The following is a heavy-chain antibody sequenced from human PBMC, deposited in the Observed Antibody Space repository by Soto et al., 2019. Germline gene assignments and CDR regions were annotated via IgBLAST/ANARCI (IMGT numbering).Heavy chain of an antibody. J-gene: IGHJ6*02. Sequence: EVQLLESGGGLVQPGGSLRLSCAASGFTFSSYAMSWVRQAPGKGLEWVSAISGSGGSTYYADSVKGRFTISRDNSKNTLYLQMNSLRAEDTAVYYCAKDTNTYYDFWSGYYTPHYYYGMDVWGRGTTVTVSS. CDR1: GFTFSSYA. D-gene: IGHD3-3*01. CDR3: AKDTNTYYDFWSGYYTPHYYYGMDV. V-gene: IGHV3-23*01. CDR2: ISGSGGST.